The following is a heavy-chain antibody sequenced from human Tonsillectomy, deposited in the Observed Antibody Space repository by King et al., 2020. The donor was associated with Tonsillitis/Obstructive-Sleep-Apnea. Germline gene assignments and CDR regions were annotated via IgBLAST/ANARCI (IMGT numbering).Heavy chain of an antibody. CDR1: GFTFSTYA. J-gene: IGHJ6*03. CDR2: ISYDGSNK. V-gene: IGHV3-30*01. CDR3: ARDAPYYHYMDV. Sequence: VQLVESGGGVVQPGRSLRLSCAASGFTFSTYAMHWVRQAPGKGLEWVAVISYDGSNKSYAEYVKGRFTISRDNSKNTLYVQMNSLRAEDTAVYYCARDAPYYHYMDVWGKGTTVTVSS.